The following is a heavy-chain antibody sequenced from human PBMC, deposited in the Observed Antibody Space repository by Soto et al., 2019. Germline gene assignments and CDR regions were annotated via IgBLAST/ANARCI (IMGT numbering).Heavy chain of an antibody. Sequence: SVKVSCKASGGTFSSYAISWVRQAPGQGLEWMGGIIPIFGTANYAQKFQGRVTITADESTSTAYMELSSLRSEDTAVYYCARVPMVVPAAEDPGSYYYYGMDVWGQGTTVTVSS. CDR1: GGTFSSYA. CDR3: ARVPMVVPAAEDPGSYYYYGMDV. J-gene: IGHJ6*02. D-gene: IGHD2-2*01. V-gene: IGHV1-69*13. CDR2: IIPIFGTA.